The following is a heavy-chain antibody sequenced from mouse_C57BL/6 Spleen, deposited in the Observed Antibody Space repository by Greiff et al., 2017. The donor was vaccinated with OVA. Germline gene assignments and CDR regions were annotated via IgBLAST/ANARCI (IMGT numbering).Heavy chain of an antibody. CDR1: GYAFSSSW. V-gene: IGHV1-82*01. Sequence: SGPELVKPGASVKISCKASGYAFSSSWMNWVKQRPGKGLEWIGRIYPGDGDTNYNGKFKGKATLTADKSSSTAYMQLSSLTSEDSAVYFCAVFTTVVEYYFDYWGQGTTLTVSS. D-gene: IGHD1-1*01. CDR3: AVFTTVVEYYFDY. CDR2: IYPGDGDT. J-gene: IGHJ2*01.